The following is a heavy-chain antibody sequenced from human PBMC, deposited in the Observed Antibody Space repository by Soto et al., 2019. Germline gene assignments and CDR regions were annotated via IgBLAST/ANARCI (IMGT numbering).Heavy chain of an antibody. D-gene: IGHD6-19*01. CDR3: ARYFCGSGRYFFDY. CDR1: GFTFISSF. J-gene: IGHJ4*02. Sequence: PGGSLRLCCVASGFTFISSFMGWVRQAPGKGLEWVANINQDGGGTYYVDSVEGRFTISRDNAKDSLYLQMNSLRGEDTAVYYCARYFCGSGRYFFDYWGQGTMVTVYS. CDR2: INQDGGGT. V-gene: IGHV3-7*03.